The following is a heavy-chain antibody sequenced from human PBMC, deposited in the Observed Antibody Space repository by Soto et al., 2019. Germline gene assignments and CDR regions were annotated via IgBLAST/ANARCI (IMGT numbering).Heavy chain of an antibody. CDR3: ARESAAGRGLDY. D-gene: IGHD6-19*01. V-gene: IGHV3-33*01. CDR2: IWYDGSHE. CDR1: GFTFSHFG. J-gene: IGHJ4*02. Sequence: QVQLVESGGGVVQPGRSLRLSCAASGFTFSHFGMHWVRQAPGKGLESVAIIWYDGSHEYYADSVKGRFTISRDNSKNTLSLQMNSLTDEDTALYYCARESAAGRGLDYWGQGTLVTVSS.